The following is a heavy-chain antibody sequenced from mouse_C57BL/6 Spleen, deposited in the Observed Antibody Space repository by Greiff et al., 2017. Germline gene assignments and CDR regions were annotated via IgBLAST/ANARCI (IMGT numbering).Heavy chain of an antibody. CDR3: ARHYYGSSYDWYFDV. J-gene: IGHJ1*03. CDR2: ISNGGGST. V-gene: IGHV5-12*01. Sequence: EVKLMESGGGLVQPGGSLKLSCAASGFTFSDYYMYWVRQTPEKRLEWVAYISNGGGSTYYPDTVKGRFTISRDNAKNTLYLQMSRLKSEDTAMYCCARHYYGSSYDWYFDVWGTGTTVTVSS. CDR1: GFTFSDYY. D-gene: IGHD1-1*01.